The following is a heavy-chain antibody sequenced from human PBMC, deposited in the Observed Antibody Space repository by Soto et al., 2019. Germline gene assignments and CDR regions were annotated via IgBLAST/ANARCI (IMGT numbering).Heavy chain of an antibody. Sequence: EVQLVESGGGLVKPGGSLRLSCAASGFSFSNAWMSWVRQLPGKGLEWVGHIKSKTDGGTADYAAPVKGRFTISRDDSKNTLYLQMNSLKTEDTAMFYCNTLNYGVDVWGQGTTVTVSS. CDR3: NTLNYGVDV. V-gene: IGHV3-15*01. CDR2: IKSKTDGGTA. J-gene: IGHJ6*02. CDR1: GFSFSNAW.